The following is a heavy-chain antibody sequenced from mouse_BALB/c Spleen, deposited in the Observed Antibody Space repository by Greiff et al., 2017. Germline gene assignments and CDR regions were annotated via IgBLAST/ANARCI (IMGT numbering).Heavy chain of an antibody. V-gene: IGHV1-7*01. CDR2: INPSTGYT. J-gene: IGHJ2*01. CDR1: GYTFTSYW. D-gene: IGHD2-4*01. Sequence: QVQLKESGAELAKPGASVKMSCKASGYTFTSYWMHWVKQRPGQGLEWIGYINPSTGYTEYNQKFKDKATLTADKSSSTAYMQLSSLTSEDSAVYYCARKSMSTIDYWGQGTTLTVSS. CDR3: ARKSMSTIDY.